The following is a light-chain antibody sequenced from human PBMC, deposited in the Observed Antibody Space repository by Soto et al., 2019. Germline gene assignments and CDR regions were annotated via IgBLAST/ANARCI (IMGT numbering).Light chain of an antibody. Sequence: QPVLTQSPSASASLGASVRLTCTLSSGHSTYSIAWHQQQPEKGPRFLMNLNSDGSLSKGDGIPDRFSGSTSGAERYLTISSLQSADEADYYCQTWGPGFRVFGGGTKLTVL. CDR2: LNSDGSL. J-gene: IGLJ2*01. V-gene: IGLV4-69*01. CDR3: QTWGPGFRV. CDR1: SGHSTYS.